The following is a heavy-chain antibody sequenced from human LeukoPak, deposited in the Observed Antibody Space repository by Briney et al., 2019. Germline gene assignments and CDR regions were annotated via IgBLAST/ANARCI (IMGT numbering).Heavy chain of an antibody. V-gene: IGHV1-46*01. Sequence: ASMTVSCKASGYSFTNYYIHWVRQAPGQGLEWMGIVNPSGGSTTYAQEFQGRVTMTRDTSTSTVYMDLSSLRSDDTAVYFCARGGRMTTVVTYYFDYWGQGTLVTVSS. CDR2: VNPSGGST. J-gene: IGHJ4*02. CDR3: ARGGRMTTVVTYYFDY. CDR1: GYSFTNYY. D-gene: IGHD4-23*01.